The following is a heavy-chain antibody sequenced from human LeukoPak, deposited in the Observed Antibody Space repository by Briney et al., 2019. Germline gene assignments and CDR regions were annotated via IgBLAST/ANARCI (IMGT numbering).Heavy chain of an antibody. Sequence: GGSLRLSCAASGFTFSSYEMNWVRQAPGKGLEWVSYISSSTIYYADSVKGRFTISRDNAKNSLYLQMHSLRDEDTAVYYCARAPPRYGSGSFHFDFWGQGTLVTVSS. V-gene: IGHV3-48*03. CDR2: ISSSTI. D-gene: IGHD3-10*01. J-gene: IGHJ4*02. CDR3: ARAPPRYGSGSFHFDF. CDR1: GFTFSSYE.